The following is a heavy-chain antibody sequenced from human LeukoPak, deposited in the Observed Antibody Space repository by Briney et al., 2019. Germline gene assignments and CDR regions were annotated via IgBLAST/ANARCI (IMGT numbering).Heavy chain of an antibody. CDR3: ARVKQRLVRLLGRDTTYNYYYYMDV. Sequence: GGSLRLSCAASGFTFSSYAITWVRQAPGKGLEWVANIKQDGSEKYYVDSVKGRFTVSRDNARNSLYLQMNSLRAEDTAVYYCARVKQRLVRLLGRDTTYNYYYYMDVWGKGTTVTVSS. CDR2: IKQDGSEK. CDR1: GFTFSSYA. J-gene: IGHJ6*03. V-gene: IGHV3-7*01. D-gene: IGHD6-13*01.